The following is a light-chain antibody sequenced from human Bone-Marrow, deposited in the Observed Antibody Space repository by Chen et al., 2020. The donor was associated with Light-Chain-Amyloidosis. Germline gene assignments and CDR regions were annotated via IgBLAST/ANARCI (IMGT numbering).Light chain of an antibody. Sequence: SYVLTQPYSVSVAPGPTATIACGGNNIGSTSVHWYQQTPGQDPLLVVDDDSDRPSGSPERWAGSNSGNTATLTISRVEAGDEADYYGQVWDRSSDRPVFGGGTKLTVL. J-gene: IGLJ3*02. V-gene: IGLV3-21*02. CDR1: NIGSTS. CDR3: QVWDRSSDRPV. CDR2: DDS.